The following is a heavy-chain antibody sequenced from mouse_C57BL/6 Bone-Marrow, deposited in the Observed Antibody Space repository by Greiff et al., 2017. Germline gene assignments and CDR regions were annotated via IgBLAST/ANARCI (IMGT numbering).Heavy chain of an antibody. J-gene: IGHJ4*01. CDR3: ARPGSKDAMDY. V-gene: IGHV1-72*01. D-gene: IGHD1-3*01. CDR1: GYTFTSYW. Sequence: QVQLKQPGAELVKPGASVKLSCKASGYTFTSYWMHWVKQRPGRGLEWIGRIDPNSGGTKYNEKFKSKATLTVDKPSSTAYMQLSSLTSEDSAVYYCARPGSKDAMDYWGQGTSVTVSS. CDR2: IDPNSGGT.